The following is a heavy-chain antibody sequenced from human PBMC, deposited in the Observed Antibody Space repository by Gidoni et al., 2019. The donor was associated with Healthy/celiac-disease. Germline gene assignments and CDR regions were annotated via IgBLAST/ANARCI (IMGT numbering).Heavy chain of an antibody. J-gene: IGHJ4*02. V-gene: IGHV3-33*01. D-gene: IGHD3-22*01. Sequence: QVQLVESGGGVVQPGRSLRLSCAASGFTFSSDGMHWVRQAPGKGLEWVAVIWYDGSNKYYADSVKGRFTISRDNSKNTLYLQMNSLRAEDTAVYYCARDSNYYDSSGYLGEFDYWGQGTLVTVSS. CDR1: GFTFSSDG. CDR3: ARDSNYYDSSGYLGEFDY. CDR2: IWYDGSNK.